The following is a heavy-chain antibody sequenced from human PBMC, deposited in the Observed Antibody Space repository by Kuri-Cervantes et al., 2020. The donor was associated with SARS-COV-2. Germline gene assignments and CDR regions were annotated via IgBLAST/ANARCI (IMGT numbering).Heavy chain of an antibody. CDR3: VKDHAAAGTTYFDY. CDR2: ISSNGGST. D-gene: IGHD6-13*01. CDR1: GFTFSSYA. J-gene: IGHJ4*02. V-gene: IGHV3-64D*08. Sequence: GGSLRLSCTASGFTFSSYAMHWVRQAPGKGLEYVSAISSNGGSTYYADSVKGRFTISRDNSKNTLYLQMSSLRAEDTAVYYCVKDHAAAGTTYFDYWGQGTLVTVSS.